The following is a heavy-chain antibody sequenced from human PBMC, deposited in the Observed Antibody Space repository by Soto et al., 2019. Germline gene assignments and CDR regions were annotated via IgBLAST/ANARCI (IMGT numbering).Heavy chain of an antibody. CDR3: ARQSIAARHDAFDI. J-gene: IGHJ3*02. Sequence: QVQLQESGPGLVKPSETLSLTCTVSGGSISSYYWSWIRQPPGKGLEWIGYIYYSGSTNYNPSLKSRVTISVDTSKNQFSLKLSSVTAADTAVYYCARQSIAARHDAFDIWGQGTMVTVSS. CDR1: GGSISSYY. D-gene: IGHD6-6*01. V-gene: IGHV4-59*08. CDR2: IYYSGST.